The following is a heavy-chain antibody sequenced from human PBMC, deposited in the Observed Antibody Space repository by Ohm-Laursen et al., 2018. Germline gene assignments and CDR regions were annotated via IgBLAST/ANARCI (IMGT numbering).Heavy chain of an antibody. D-gene: IGHD1-26*01. J-gene: IGHJ4*02. Sequence: TLSLTCTVSGGSISSGGYYWSWIRQPPGKGLEWIGYIYYSGSTYYNPSLKSRVTISVDTSKNQFSLRLSSVTAEDTAVYYCAKVMRDLGVGATTRALDYWGQGSLVTVSS. CDR1: GGSISSGGYY. CDR3: AKVMRDLGVGATTRALDY. CDR2: IYYSGST. V-gene: IGHV4-31*03.